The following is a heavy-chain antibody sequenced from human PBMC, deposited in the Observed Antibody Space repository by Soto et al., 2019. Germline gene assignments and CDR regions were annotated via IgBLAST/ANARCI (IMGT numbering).Heavy chain of an antibody. CDR2: IDHSGST. CDR3: ARSSWFQSLRAALGY. V-gene: IGHV4-34*01. D-gene: IGHD6-25*01. Sequence: QMQLHQWGAGLLKPSETLSLTCDVSGASISGYYWTWIRQPPGKGLEWIGEIDHSGSTNYNPSLKSRVTISGDTSKSQVSLQLTSRTAADTAIYYCARSSWFQSLRAALGYWGQGTLVTVSS. CDR1: GASISGYY. J-gene: IGHJ4*02.